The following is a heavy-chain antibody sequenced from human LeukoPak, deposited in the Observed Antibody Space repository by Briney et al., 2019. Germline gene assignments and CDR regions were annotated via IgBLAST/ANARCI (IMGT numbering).Heavy chain of an antibody. D-gene: IGHD2-15*01. Sequence: PGGSLRLSCAASGFTFRSYVMSWVRQAPGKGLEWVSGISGSGVGTYYADSVKGRFTISRDNSKNTLYLQMNSLRAEDTAVYYCAKGCDIVVAVVANDYWGQGTLVTVSS. CDR3: AKGCDIVVAVVANDY. CDR1: GFTFRSYV. CDR2: ISGSGVGT. J-gene: IGHJ4*02. V-gene: IGHV3-23*01.